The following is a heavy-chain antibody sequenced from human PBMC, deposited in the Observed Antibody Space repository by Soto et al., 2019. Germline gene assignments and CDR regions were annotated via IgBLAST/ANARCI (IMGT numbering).Heavy chain of an antibody. Sequence: ASVKVSCKASGYTFTSYDINWVRQATGQGLEWMGWMNPNSGNTGYAQKLQGRVTMTRNTSISTAYMELSSLRSEDTAVYYCARVYGDYEYYYYYYYYMDVWGKGTTVTVSS. CDR1: GYTFTSYD. V-gene: IGHV1-8*01. J-gene: IGHJ6*03. D-gene: IGHD4-17*01. CDR2: MNPNSGNT. CDR3: ARVYGDYEYYYYYYYYMDV.